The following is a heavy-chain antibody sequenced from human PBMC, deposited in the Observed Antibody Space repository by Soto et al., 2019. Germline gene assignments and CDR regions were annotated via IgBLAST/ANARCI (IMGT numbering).Heavy chain of an antibody. CDR1: GGSFSGYY. V-gene: IGHV4-34*01. Sequence: SETLSLTCAVSGGSFSGYYWSWIRQPPGKGLEWIGEINHSGSTNYNPSLKSRVTISVDTSKNQFSLKLSSVTAADTAVYYCAREVVVVPAANYSYYYMDVWGKGTTVTVSS. CDR2: INHSGST. J-gene: IGHJ6*03. CDR3: AREVVVVPAANYSYYYMDV. D-gene: IGHD2-2*01.